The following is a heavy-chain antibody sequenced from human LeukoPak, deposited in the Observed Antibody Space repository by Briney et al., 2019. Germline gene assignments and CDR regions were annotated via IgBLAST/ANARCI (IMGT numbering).Heavy chain of an antibody. D-gene: IGHD3-9*01. CDR1: GGSISSSSYY. J-gene: IGHJ4*02. V-gene: IGHV4-39*01. CDR2: IYYSGST. CDR3: ASTYYDILPGYYAFQY. Sequence: SETLSLTCTVSGGSISSSSYYWGWIRQPPGKGLDWIGSIYYSGSTYYNPSLKSRVTISVDTSENQFSLKLSSVTAADTAVYYCASTYYDILPGYYAFQYWRQETLVTVSS.